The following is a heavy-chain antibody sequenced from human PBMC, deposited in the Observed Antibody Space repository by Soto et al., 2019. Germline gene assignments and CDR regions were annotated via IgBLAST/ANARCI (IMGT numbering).Heavy chain of an antibody. CDR3: ARNAEVQYYDFWSGSNWFDP. CDR1: GYTFTGYY. CDR2: INPNSGGT. J-gene: IGHJ5*02. D-gene: IGHD3-3*01. Sequence: SVKVSCKASGYTFTGYYMHWVRQAPGQGLEWMGWINPNSGGTNYAQKFQGWVTMTRDTSISTAYMELSRLRSDDTAVYYCARNAEVQYYDFWSGSNWFDPWGQGTLVTVSS. V-gene: IGHV1-2*04.